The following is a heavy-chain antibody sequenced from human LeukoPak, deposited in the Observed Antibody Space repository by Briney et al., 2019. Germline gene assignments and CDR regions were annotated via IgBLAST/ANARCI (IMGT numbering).Heavy chain of an antibody. CDR3: ARLDSYCSGGSCYPYNWFDP. J-gene: IGHJ5*02. CDR2: IYYSGST. Sequence: PSETLSLTCTVSGGSISSSSYYWGWIRQPPGKGLEWIGSIYYSGSTYYNPSLKSRVPISVDTSKNQFSLKLSSVTAADTAVYYCARLDSYCSGGSCYPYNWFDPWGQGTLVTVSS. V-gene: IGHV4-39*01. CDR1: GGSISSSSYY. D-gene: IGHD2-15*01.